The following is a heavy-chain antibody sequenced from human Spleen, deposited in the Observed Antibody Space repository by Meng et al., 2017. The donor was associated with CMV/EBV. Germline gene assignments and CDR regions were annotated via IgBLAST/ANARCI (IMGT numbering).Heavy chain of an antibody. Sequence: SETLSLTCAVYGGSFSGYYWSWIRQPPGKGLEWIGEINHSGSTNYNPSLKSRVTISVDTSKNQFSLKLSSVTAADTAVYYCFAPGYSSSWYLGGGMDVWGQGTTVTVSS. J-gene: IGHJ6*02. CDR2: INHSGST. CDR1: GGSFSGYY. V-gene: IGHV4-34*01. CDR3: FAPGYSSSWYLGGGMDV. D-gene: IGHD6-13*01.